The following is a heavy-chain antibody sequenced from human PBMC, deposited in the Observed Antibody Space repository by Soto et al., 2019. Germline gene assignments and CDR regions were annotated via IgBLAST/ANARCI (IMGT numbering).Heavy chain of an antibody. D-gene: IGHD5-12*01. CDR2: INHSGST. J-gene: IGHJ6*02. Sequence: SETLSLTCAVYGGSFSGYYWSWIRQPPGKGLEWIGEINHSGSTNYNPSLKSRVTISVDTSKNQFSLKLSSVTAADTAVYYCERGRRWLQLRYYYGMDVWGQGTTVTVSS. V-gene: IGHV4-34*01. CDR3: ERGRRWLQLRYYYGMDV. CDR1: GGSFSGYY.